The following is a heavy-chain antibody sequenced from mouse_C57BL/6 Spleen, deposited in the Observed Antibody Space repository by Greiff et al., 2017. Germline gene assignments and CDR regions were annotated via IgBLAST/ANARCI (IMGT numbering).Heavy chain of an antibody. CDR3: ESYREGYAMDY. CDR2: IDPSGSYT. Sequence: QVQLQQPGAELVKPGASVKLSCKASGYTFTSYWMQWVKQRPGQGLEWIGEIDPSGSYTNYNEKFKGKATLTVDTSSSTAYMQLSSLTSEDSAVYYGESYREGYAMDYWGQGTSVTVSS. D-gene: IGHD2-12*01. J-gene: IGHJ4*01. V-gene: IGHV1-50*01. CDR1: GYTFTSYW.